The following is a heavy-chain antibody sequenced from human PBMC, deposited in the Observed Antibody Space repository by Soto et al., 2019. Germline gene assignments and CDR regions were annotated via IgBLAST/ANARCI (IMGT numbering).Heavy chain of an antibody. J-gene: IGHJ4*02. V-gene: IGHV3-23*01. CDR2: ISGSGGST. CDR1: GFTFSSYA. Sequence: GGSLRLSCAASGFTFSSYAMSWVRQAPGKGLEWVSAISGSGGSTYYADSVKGRLTISRDNSKNTLYLQMNSLRAEDTAVYYCAKLNDYVWGSYRNFDYWGQGTLVTVSS. CDR3: AKLNDYVWGSYRNFDY. D-gene: IGHD3-16*02.